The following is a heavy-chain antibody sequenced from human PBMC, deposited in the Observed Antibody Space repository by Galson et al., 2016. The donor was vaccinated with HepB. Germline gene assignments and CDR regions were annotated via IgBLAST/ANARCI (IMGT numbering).Heavy chain of an antibody. CDR2: IYHTGTS. CDR3: ARGSIIARFNWFDP. D-gene: IGHD3-16*01. Sequence: TLSLTCTVSGDSISSGGYSWSWIRQPPGKGLEWIGYIYHTGTSFYNPSLKTRVTISVDVSKNHFSLKMNSVTAADPAVYYCARGSIIARFNWFDPWGQGTLVTVSS. CDR1: GDSISSGGYS. J-gene: IGHJ5*02. V-gene: IGHV4-30-2*01.